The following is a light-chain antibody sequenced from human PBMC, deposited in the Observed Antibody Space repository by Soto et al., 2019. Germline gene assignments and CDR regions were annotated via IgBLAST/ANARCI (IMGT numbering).Light chain of an antibody. CDR1: SSDVGGYTY. V-gene: IGLV2-14*01. Sequence: QSALTQPASVSGSPGQAITISCTGTSSDVGGYTYVSWYQQHPGKAPKFIIYDVSNRPSGVSNRFSGSKSGNTASLTISGLQAADEADYYCSSYTTSNTRQIVFGTGTKLTVL. J-gene: IGLJ1*01. CDR2: DVS. CDR3: SSYTTSNTRQIV.